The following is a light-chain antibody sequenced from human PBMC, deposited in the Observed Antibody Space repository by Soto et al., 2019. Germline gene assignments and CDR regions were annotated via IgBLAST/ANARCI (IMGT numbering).Light chain of an antibody. Sequence: QSALTQPASVSGSPGQSITISCTGTSSDVGGYNYVSWYQHHPGKVPKLLIYDVNLRPPGISNRFSGSKSGNTASLTISGIQADDEGYYYCGSYTNSITLGFGGVTKVTVL. J-gene: IGLJ2*01. CDR3: GSYTNSITLG. CDR2: DVN. CDR1: SSDVGGYNY. V-gene: IGLV2-14*03.